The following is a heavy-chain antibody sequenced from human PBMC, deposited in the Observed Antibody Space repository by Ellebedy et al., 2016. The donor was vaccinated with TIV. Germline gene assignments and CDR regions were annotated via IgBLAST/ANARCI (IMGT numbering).Heavy chain of an antibody. CDR2: IIPIFGTA. J-gene: IGHJ6*02. D-gene: IGHD3-22*01. CDR3: AAINYYYDSSGYYYYYYGMDV. Sequence: AASVKVSCKASGGTFSSYAISWVRQAPGQGLEWMGGIIPIFGTANYAQKFQGRVTITADESTSTAYMELSSLRSEDTAVYYCAAINYYYDSSGYYYYYYGMDVWGQGTTVTVSS. V-gene: IGHV1-69*13. CDR1: GGTFSSYA.